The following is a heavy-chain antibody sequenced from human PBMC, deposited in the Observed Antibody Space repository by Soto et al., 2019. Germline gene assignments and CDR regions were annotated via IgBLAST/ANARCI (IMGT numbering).Heavy chain of an antibody. J-gene: IGHJ6*02. CDR3: GRTKDYFYGVDV. V-gene: IGHV4-4*02. CDR1: GVSISGSRW. Sequence: QVQLQGSGQGLVKPSGTLSLTSAVSGVSISGSRWWSWVRQPPGKGLEWIGEIYHNERTNYNPSLKSRLTMSLDRSKNQVSLKLSSVTAADTATYYCGRTKDYFYGVDVWGQGTTVTVSS. CDR2: IYHNERT.